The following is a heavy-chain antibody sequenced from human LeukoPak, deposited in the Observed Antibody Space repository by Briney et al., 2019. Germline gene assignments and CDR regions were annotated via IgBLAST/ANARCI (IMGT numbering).Heavy chain of an antibody. V-gene: IGHV5-51*01. Sequence: ASVKVSCKASGGTFSSYAIGWVRQMPGKGLEWMGIIYPGDSDTRYSPSFQGQVTISADKSISTAYLQWSSLKASDTAMYYCARHGGSYKENWFDPWGQGTLVTVSS. CDR3: ARHGGSYKENWFDP. CDR2: IYPGDSDT. J-gene: IGHJ5*02. CDR1: GGTFSSYA. D-gene: IGHD1-26*01.